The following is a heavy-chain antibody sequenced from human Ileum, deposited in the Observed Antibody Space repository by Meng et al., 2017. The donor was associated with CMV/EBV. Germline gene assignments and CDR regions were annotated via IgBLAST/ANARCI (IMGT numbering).Heavy chain of an antibody. CDR3: ANRRGSGWYETYFDS. Sequence: VKASRPPLLKPTPPLPLTCTFSGFSLSTNGVGVGWIRQPPGKALEWLALIYWDDTKRYSPSLKSRLTISKDTSKNQVVLTMTNTDTVDTATYYCANRRGSGWYETYFDSWGQGTLVTVSS. CDR1: GFSLSTNGVG. J-gene: IGHJ4*02. V-gene: IGHV2-5*02. CDR2: IYWDDTK. D-gene: IGHD6-19*01.